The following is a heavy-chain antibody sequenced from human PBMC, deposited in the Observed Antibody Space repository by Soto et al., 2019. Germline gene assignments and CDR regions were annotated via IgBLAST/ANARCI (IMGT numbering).Heavy chain of an antibody. Sequence: VQSGAEVTKPGASVTLSCRASGYSFTEYAIHWVRQAPGQRLEWMGWIRVGNGHTNYLQKFQDRFTITRDTSAATVYMEVTSLRSEDTAIYYCARGAVSGKFDFWGQGTQVTVSS. CDR3: ARGAVSGKFDF. D-gene: IGHD6-19*01. CDR2: IRVGNGHT. J-gene: IGHJ4*02. V-gene: IGHV1-3*01. CDR1: GYSFTEYA.